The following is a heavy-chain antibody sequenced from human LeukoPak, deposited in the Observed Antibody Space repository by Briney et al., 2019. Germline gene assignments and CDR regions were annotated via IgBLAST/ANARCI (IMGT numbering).Heavy chain of an antibody. CDR1: GFTFSSYG. CDR2: IRYDGSDK. D-gene: IGHD3-3*01. J-gene: IGHJ6*02. V-gene: IGHV3-30*02. CDR3: ATDLEWFGYYYFGMDV. Sequence: GGSLRLSCAASGFTFSSYGMHWVRQAPGKGLEWVAFIRYDGSDKYYADSVKGRFTISRDNSKNTLYLQMNSLRAEDTAVYYCATDLEWFGYYYFGMDVWGQGTTVTVSS.